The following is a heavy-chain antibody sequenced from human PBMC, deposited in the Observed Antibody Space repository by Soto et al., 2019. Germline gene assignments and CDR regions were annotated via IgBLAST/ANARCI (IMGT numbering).Heavy chain of an antibody. D-gene: IGHD3-16*01. Sequence: ASVKVSCKASGCTFTSYGISWVRQAPLQGLEWMGWHSAYNGNTNYAQKLQGRVTMTTDTSTSTAYMELRSLRSDDTAVYYCARGPDPARITFEGPDAFDIGAKGPLVTV. CDR2: HSAYNGNT. CDR3: ARGPDPARITFEGPDAFDI. V-gene: IGHV1-18*01. CDR1: GCTFTSYG. J-gene: IGHJ3*02.